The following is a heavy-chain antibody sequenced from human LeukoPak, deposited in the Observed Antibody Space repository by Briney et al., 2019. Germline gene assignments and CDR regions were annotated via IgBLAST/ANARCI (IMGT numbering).Heavy chain of an antibody. CDR1: GFTFSNYW. V-gene: IGHV3-74*01. D-gene: IGHD6-19*01. Sequence: PGGSLRLSCAASGFTFSNYWMHWVRQAPGKGLVWVLRIHSDGSTTIYADSVKGRFTISRDNAKNTLYLQMNSLRAEDTAVYYCARATTPPLVVAGNYWGQGTLVTVSS. J-gene: IGHJ4*02. CDR3: ARATTPPLVVAGNY. CDR2: IHSDGSTT.